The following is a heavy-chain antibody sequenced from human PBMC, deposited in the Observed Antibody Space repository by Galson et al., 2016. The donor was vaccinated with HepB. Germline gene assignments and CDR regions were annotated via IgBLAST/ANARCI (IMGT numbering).Heavy chain of an antibody. Sequence: SLRLSCAASGFTFSSYGMHWVRQAPGKGLEWVAVIWYDGSNKYYADSVKGRFTISRDNSKNTLYLQMNSLRAEDTAVYYCARDLNSVYDFCSDQAGFDYWGQGTLVTVSS. CDR2: IWYDGSNK. V-gene: IGHV3-33*01. CDR1: GFTFSSYG. CDR3: ARDLNSVYDFCSDQAGFDY. J-gene: IGHJ4*02. D-gene: IGHD3-3*01.